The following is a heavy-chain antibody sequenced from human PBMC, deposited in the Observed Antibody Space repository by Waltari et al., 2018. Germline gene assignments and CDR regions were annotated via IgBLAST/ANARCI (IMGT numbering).Heavy chain of an antibody. D-gene: IGHD3-9*01. CDR3: ARRGYYDILTGSYPYYFDY. J-gene: IGHJ4*02. CDR1: GYSISSGYY. Sequence: QVQLQESGPGLVKPSETLSLTCAVSGYSISSGYYWGWSRQPPGKGLEWSGSIYQSGSTSSNPALKWRVTRSVDTSKNQFSRKLSSVTAADTAVYYCARRGYYDILTGSYPYYFDYWGQGTLVTVSS. V-gene: IGHV4-38-2*01. CDR2: IYQSGST.